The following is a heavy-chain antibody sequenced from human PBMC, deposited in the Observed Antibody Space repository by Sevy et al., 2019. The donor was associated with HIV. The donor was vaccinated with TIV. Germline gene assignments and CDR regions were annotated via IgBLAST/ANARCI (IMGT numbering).Heavy chain of an antibody. J-gene: IGHJ4*02. V-gene: IGHV3-49*03. Sequence: GGSLRLSCTASGFTFGDYAMSWFRQAPGRGLEWVGFIRSETYGETTEYAASVKGRFTVSRDDSKSIVYLQMNSLKTEDTVMYYCTRRASRVYGDHLNLYWGQGTLVTVSS. CDR3: TRRASRVYGDHLNLY. D-gene: IGHD2-21*02. CDR1: GFTFGDYA. CDR2: IRSETYGETT.